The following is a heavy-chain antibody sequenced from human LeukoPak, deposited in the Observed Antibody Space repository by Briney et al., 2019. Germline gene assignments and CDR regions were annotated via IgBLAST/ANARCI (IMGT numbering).Heavy chain of an antibody. CDR3: ARDRNWGTPNWYFDL. J-gene: IGHJ2*01. CDR2: IWYDGSNK. V-gene: IGHV3-33*01. Sequence: PGGSLRLSCAASGFTFSKYGMHWVRQAPGKGLEWVGVIWYDGSNKYYGDSVKGRVTFSRDNSKNTVDLQMNSLSVEDTAVYHCARDRNWGTPNWYFDLWGRGTLVTVSS. CDR1: GFTFSKYG. D-gene: IGHD7-27*01.